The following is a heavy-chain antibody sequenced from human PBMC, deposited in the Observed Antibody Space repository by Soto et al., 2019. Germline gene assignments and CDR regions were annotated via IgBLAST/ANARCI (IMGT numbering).Heavy chain of an antibody. J-gene: IGHJ6*02. Sequence: XESLRLSCAASGFIFSGSAIHWVRQASGKGLEWVGRIRSRANNFATSSAASVKGRFTFSRDDSKNTAYLQMNTLKPEDTAVYYCARGQGAAIGDYYYHGMDVWGQGTTVTVSS. CDR3: ARGQGAAIGDYYYHGMDV. V-gene: IGHV3-73*01. CDR2: IRSRANNFAT. D-gene: IGHD2-2*02. CDR1: GFIFSGSA.